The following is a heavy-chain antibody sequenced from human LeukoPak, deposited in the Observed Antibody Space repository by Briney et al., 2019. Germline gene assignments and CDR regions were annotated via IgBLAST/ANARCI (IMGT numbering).Heavy chain of an antibody. J-gene: IGHJ4*02. D-gene: IGHD5-18*01. CDR3: ASPSDTAMAMGQIQTFDY. Sequence: ASVKVSCKASGGTFSSYAISWVRQAPGQGLEWMGRITPILGIANYAQKFQGRVTITADKSTSTAYMELSSLRSEDTAVYYCASPSDTAMAMGQIQTFDYWGQGTLVTVSS. CDR1: GGTFSSYA. V-gene: IGHV1-69*04. CDR2: ITPILGIA.